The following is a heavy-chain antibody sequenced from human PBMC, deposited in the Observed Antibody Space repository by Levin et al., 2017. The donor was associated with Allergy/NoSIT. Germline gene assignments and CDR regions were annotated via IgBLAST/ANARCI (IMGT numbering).Heavy chain of an antibody. CDR1: GGSISSSSYY. CDR2: IYYSGST. D-gene: IGHD3-10*01. V-gene: IGHV4-39*01. Sequence: SETLSLTCTVSGGSISSSSYYWGWIRQPPGKGLEWIGSIYYSGSTYYNPSLKSRVTISVDTSKNQFSLKLSSVTAADTAVYYCARQYYYGSGSYYYYYYYMDGWGKGTTVTVSS. CDR3: ARQYYYGSGSYYYYYYYMDG. J-gene: IGHJ6*03.